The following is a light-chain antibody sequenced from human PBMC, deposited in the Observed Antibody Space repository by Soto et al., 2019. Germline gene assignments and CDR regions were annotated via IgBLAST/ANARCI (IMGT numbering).Light chain of an antibody. CDR3: HQHYSSPRT. Sequence: DIVMTQSPDSLAVSLGERATINCKSSQSLLYNSNNKNSLGWYQQKPGQPPKLLIYWASIRESGVPDRFSGSGSVTDFTLTISSLQAEDVAVYYCHQHYSSPRTFGQGTKLEIK. J-gene: IGKJ2*01. CDR2: WAS. V-gene: IGKV4-1*01. CDR1: QSLLYNSNNKNS.